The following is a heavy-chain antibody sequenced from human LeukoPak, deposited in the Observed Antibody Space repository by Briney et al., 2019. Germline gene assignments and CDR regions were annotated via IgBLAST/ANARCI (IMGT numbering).Heavy chain of an antibody. V-gene: IGHV3-30-3*01. D-gene: IGHD4-17*01. J-gene: IGHJ4*02. CDR1: GFTFSSYA. CDR2: VSYDGSNK. CDR3: ARDDYGDYVDY. Sequence: GRSLRLSCAASGFTFSSYAMHWVRQAPGKGLEWVAVVSYDGSNKYYADSVKGRFTISRDNSKNTLYLQMNSLRAEDTAVYYCARDDYGDYVDYWGQGTLVTVSS.